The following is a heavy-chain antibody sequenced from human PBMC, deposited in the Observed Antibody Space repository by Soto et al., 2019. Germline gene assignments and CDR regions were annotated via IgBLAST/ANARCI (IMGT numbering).Heavy chain of an antibody. CDR3: ARCLSYGYYYFDY. CDR2: NYPGDSDI. Sequence: GEPMKVSCHGSGYSFTNDWIARVRQMTGKGLEWMGNNYPGDSDIRYSPSFLGQVTISADKSINTAYLQWSSLKASDTAMYYCARCLSYGYYYFDYWGQGTLGT. CDR1: GYSFTNDW. V-gene: IGHV5-51*01. D-gene: IGHD5-18*01. J-gene: IGHJ4*02.